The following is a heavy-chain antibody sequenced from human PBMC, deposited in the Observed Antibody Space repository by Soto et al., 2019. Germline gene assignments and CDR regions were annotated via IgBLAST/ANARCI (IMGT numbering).Heavy chain of an antibody. Sequence: QVQLVESGGGVVQPGRSLRLSCAASGFTFSSYGMHWVRQAPGKGLEWVAVIWYDGSNKYYADSVKGRFTISRDNSKNTLYLQMNSLRAEDTAVYYCARDGDHYYDSSGFFDYWGQGTLVTVSS. CDR2: IWYDGSNK. CDR3: ARDGDHYYDSSGFFDY. CDR1: GFTFSSYG. V-gene: IGHV3-33*01. D-gene: IGHD3-22*01. J-gene: IGHJ4*02.